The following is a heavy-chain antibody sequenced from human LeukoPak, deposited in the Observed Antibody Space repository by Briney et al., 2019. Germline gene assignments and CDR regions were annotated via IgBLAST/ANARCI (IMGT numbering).Heavy chain of an antibody. CDR3: ASGITMVRGPTHFDY. Sequence: GGSLRLSCAASGFTFSSYGMHWVRQAPGKGLEWMAVISYDGSNKYYADSVKGRFTISRDNSKNTLYLQMNSLRAEDTAVYYCASGITMVRGPTHFDYWGQGTLVTVSS. J-gene: IGHJ4*02. CDR1: GFTFSSYG. CDR2: ISYDGSNK. V-gene: IGHV3-30*03. D-gene: IGHD3-10*01.